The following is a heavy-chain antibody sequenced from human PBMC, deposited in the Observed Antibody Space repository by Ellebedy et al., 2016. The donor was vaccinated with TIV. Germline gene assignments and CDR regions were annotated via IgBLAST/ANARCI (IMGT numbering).Heavy chain of an antibody. CDR3: ERILPVTFSTAFDV. D-gene: IGHD3-16*01. CDR1: GGSINSDPYY. CDR2: IYYSGST. Sequence: MPGGSLRLSCSVSGGSINSDPYYWGWIRQPQGKGLEWVGSIYYSGSTFSSPSLKSRVTIAGDTSSNQFSLKMNSVTAADTAIYFCERILPVTFSTAFDVWGPGTMVTVSS. V-gene: IGHV4-39*07. J-gene: IGHJ3*01.